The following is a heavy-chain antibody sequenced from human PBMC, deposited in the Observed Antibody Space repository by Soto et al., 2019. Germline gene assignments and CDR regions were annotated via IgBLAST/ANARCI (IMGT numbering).Heavy chain of an antibody. CDR3: ARGLRVCSGGSCCSISGYTWFDP. CDR2: ISAYNGNT. V-gene: IGHV1-18*01. Sequence: ASVKASCKASGYTFTSYGISWVRQAPGQGLEWMGWISAYNGNTNYAQKLQGRVTMTTDTSTSTAYMELRSLRSDDTAVYYCARGLRVCSGGSCCSISGYTWFDPWGQGTLVTVSS. J-gene: IGHJ5*02. D-gene: IGHD2-15*01. CDR1: GYTFTSYG.